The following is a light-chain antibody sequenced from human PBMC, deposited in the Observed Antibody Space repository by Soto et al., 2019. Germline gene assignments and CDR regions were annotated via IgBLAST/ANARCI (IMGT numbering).Light chain of an antibody. CDR2: EVS. CDR1: SSDVGGYNY. V-gene: IGLV2-14*01. J-gene: IGLJ3*02. CDR3: SSYTSSSTPPWV. Sequence: QSVLTQPASVSGSPGQSITISCTGTSSDVGGYNYVSWYQQHPGKAPKLMIYEVSNRPSGVSNRFSGSKSGNTASLTISGLQAEDEAVYYCSSYTSSSTPPWVFGGGTKVTVL.